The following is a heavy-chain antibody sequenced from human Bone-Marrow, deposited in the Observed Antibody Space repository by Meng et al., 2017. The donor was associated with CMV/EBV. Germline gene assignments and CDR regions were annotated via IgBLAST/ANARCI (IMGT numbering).Heavy chain of an antibody. V-gene: IGHV4-38-2*02. CDR1: GYSISSGYY. D-gene: IGHD2-21*01. CDR2: IYHRGST. J-gene: IGHJ4*02. Sequence: GSLRLSCTVSGYSISSGYYWGWIRQSPGKGLEWIGGIYHRGSTYYNPSLKSRVTISVDTSKNQFSLKLSSVTAADTAVYYCARDCGGDCSYFDYWGQGTLVTVSS. CDR3: ARDCGGDCSYFDY.